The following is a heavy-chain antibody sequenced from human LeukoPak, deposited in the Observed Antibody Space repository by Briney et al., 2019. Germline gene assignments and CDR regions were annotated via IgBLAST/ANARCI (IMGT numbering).Heavy chain of an antibody. CDR3: ANLWFGENDY. Sequence: GGSLRLSCAASGFTFSSSGMHWVRQAPGKGLEWVAVISYDASNKYYADSVKDRFTISRDNSKNTLYLQMNSLSAEDTAMYYCANLWFGENDYWGQGTLVTVSS. J-gene: IGHJ4*02. CDR2: ISYDASNK. CDR1: GFTFSSSG. V-gene: IGHV3-30*18. D-gene: IGHD3-10*01.